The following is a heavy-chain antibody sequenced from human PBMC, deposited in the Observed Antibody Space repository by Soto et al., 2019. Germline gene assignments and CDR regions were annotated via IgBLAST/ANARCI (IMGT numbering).Heavy chain of an antibody. V-gene: IGHV3-53*01. CDR2: IYRDDKT. D-gene: IGHD1-26*01. Sequence: FLRISRGARGSVFTMTCRTWGAQAPGKGLEWVSVIYRDDKTFYADSVRGRFTISRDNSKNILYLQMNSLRAEDTAIYYCARDSRSIGDKYGLDYWGQGSLVTVSS. J-gene: IGHJ4*02. CDR3: ARDSRSIGDKYGLDY. CDR1: GSVFTMTC.